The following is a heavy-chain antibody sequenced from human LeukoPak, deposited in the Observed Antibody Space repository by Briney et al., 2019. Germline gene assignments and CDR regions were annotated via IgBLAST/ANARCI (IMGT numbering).Heavy chain of an antibody. J-gene: IGHJ4*02. CDR3: ARANFWSGYYTFDY. V-gene: IGHV1-2*02. CDR2: INPNSGGT. Sequence: ASVKVSCKASGYTFTGYYMHWVRQAPGQGLEWMGWINPNSGGTNYAQKFQGRVTMTRDTSTSTVYMELSSLRSEDTAVYYCARANFWSGYYTFDYWGQGTLVTVSS. CDR1: GYTFTGYY. D-gene: IGHD3-3*01.